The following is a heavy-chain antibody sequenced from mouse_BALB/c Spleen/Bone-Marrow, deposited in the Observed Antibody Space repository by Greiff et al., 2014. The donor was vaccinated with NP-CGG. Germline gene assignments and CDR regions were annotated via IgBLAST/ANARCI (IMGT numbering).Heavy chain of an antibody. J-gene: IGHJ4*01. D-gene: IGHD4-1*01. CDR2: IDPANGNT. Sequence: VQLQQPGAELVKPGASVKLSCTASGFNIKDTYMHWVKQRPEQGLEWIGRIDPANGNTKYDPKFQAKATITADTSSNTAHLQLSSLTSEDTAVYYCARWEYYAMDYWGQGTSVTVSS. CDR1: GFNIKDTY. CDR3: ARWEYYAMDY. V-gene: IGHV14-3*02.